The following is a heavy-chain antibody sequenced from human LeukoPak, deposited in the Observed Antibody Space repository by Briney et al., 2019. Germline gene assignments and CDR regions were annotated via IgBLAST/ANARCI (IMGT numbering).Heavy chain of an antibody. Sequence: GGSLRLSCAVSGFTFSDYYMSWIRQAPGKGLEWVANIKEDGSEKYYVDSVKGRFTISRDNAKNSLYLQMNSLRAEDTAVYYCASSFGGTLKYWGQGTLVTVSS. CDR3: ASSFGGTLKY. D-gene: IGHD3-10*01. V-gene: IGHV3-7*01. CDR2: IKEDGSEK. J-gene: IGHJ4*02. CDR1: GFTFSDYY.